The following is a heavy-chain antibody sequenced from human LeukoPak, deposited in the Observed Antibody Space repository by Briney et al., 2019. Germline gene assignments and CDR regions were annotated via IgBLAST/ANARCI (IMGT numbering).Heavy chain of an antibody. CDR3: ARGTYCGGDCYPPNDAFDI. D-gene: IGHD2-21*02. J-gene: IGHJ3*02. V-gene: IGHV1-69*13. Sequence: SAVKVSCKASGGTFISHSISWVRQAPGQGLEWMGRIIPIFGTANYAQKFQGRVTITADESKSTAYMELSSLRSEDTAVYYCARGTYCGGDCYPPNDAFDIWGQGTMVTVSS. CDR2: IIPIFGTA. CDR1: GGTFISHS.